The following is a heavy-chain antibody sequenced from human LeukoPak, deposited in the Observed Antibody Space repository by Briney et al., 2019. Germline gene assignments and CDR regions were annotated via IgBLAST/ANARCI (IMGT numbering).Heavy chain of an antibody. Sequence: GGSLRLSCAASGFTFSSYTMSWVRQAPGKGLEWVSTITTSDGNTCYADSVKGRFTISRDNAMNSLYLQMNSLRAEDTAIYYCARSLPYGTTWYGRSDFWGQGTLVTVSS. D-gene: IGHD6-13*01. J-gene: IGHJ4*02. CDR3: ARSLPYGTTWYGRSDF. CDR1: GFTFSSYT. V-gene: IGHV3-23*01. CDR2: ITTSDGNT.